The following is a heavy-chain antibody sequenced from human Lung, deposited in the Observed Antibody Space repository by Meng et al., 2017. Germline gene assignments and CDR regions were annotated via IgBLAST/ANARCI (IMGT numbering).Heavy chain of an antibody. CDR3: ASGWFGELFGYFDL. Sequence: VMWVKSGVSLKKPWPQVKFYCNASGYTFTSYAMNWVRQAPGQGLEWMGWINTNTGNPTYAQGFTGRFVFSLDTSVSTAYLQISSLKAEDTAVYYCASGWFGELFGYFDLWGRGTLVTVSS. V-gene: IGHV7-4-1*02. J-gene: IGHJ2*01. CDR1: GYTFTSYA. D-gene: IGHD3-10*01. CDR2: INTNTGNP.